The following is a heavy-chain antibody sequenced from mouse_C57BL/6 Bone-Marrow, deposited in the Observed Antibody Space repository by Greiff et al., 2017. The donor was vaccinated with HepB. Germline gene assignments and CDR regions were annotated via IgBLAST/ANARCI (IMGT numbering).Heavy chain of an antibody. Sequence: VMLVESGPELVKPGASVKISCKASGYAFSSSWMNWVKQRPGKGLEWIGRIYPGDGDTNYNGKFKGKATLTADKSSSTAYMQLSSLTSEDSAVYFCASKSGYYYGSSYAMDYWGQGTSVTVSS. CDR3: ASKSGYYYGSSYAMDY. CDR2: IYPGDGDT. D-gene: IGHD1-1*01. CDR1: GYAFSSSW. J-gene: IGHJ4*01. V-gene: IGHV1-82*01.